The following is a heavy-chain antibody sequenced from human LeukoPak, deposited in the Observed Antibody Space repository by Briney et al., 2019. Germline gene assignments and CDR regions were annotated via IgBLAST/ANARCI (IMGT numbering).Heavy chain of an antibody. CDR2: ISGSGGST. CDR3: AKDHREDFLRLY. J-gene: IGHJ4*02. CDR1: GFTFSSYA. V-gene: IGHV3-23*01. Sequence: PGGSLRLSCAASGFTFSSYAMSWVRQAPGKGLEWVLAISGSGGSTYYADSVKGRFTISRDNSKNTLYLQMNSLRAEDTAVYYCAKDHREDFLRLYWGQGTLVTVSS. D-gene: IGHD3-3*01.